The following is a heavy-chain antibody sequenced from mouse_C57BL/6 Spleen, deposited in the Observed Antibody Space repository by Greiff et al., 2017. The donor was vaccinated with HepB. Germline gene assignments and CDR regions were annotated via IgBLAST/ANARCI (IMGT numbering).Heavy chain of an antibody. CDR2: IDPNSGGT. V-gene: IGHV1-72*01. Sequence: QVQLQQPGAELVKPGASVKLSCKASGYTFTSYWMHWVKQRPGRGLEWIGRIDPNSGGTKYNEKFKSKATLTVDKPGSTAYMQLSRLRSEDSAVYYCARGGDYCGSSPVFAYWGQGTLVTVSA. J-gene: IGHJ3*01. D-gene: IGHD1-1*01. CDR3: ARGGDYCGSSPVFAY. CDR1: GYTFTSYW.